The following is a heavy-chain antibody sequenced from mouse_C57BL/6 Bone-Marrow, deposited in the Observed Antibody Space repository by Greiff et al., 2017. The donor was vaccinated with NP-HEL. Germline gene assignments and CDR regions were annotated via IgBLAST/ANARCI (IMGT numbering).Heavy chain of an antibody. V-gene: IGHV1-61*01. D-gene: IGHD2-1*01. CDR3: AVIYYGNYLDY. CDR1: GYTFTSYW. Sequence: QVQLQQPGAELVRPGSSVKLSCKASGYTFTSYWMDWVKQRPGQGLEWIGNIYPSDSETHYNQKFKDKATLTVDKSSSTAYMQLSRLTSEDSAVYYCAVIYYGNYLDYWGQGTTLTVSS. J-gene: IGHJ2*01. CDR2: IYPSDSET.